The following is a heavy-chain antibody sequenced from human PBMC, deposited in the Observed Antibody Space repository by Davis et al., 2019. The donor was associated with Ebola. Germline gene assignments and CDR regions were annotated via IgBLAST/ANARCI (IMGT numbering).Heavy chain of an antibody. D-gene: IGHD3-9*01. CDR2: TYYSSKWYN. CDR3: ARGWLRGGMDV. CDR1: GDSVSLNSAG. V-gene: IGHV6-1*01. J-gene: IGHJ6*04. Sequence: HSQTPSLTRAISGDSVSLNSAGWNWTRQSPSRGLAWLGRTYYSSKWYNDYAVSVKSRVTVNLDTSKNQFSLHLNSVTPEDTALYYCARGWLRGGMDVWGEGTTVTVSS.